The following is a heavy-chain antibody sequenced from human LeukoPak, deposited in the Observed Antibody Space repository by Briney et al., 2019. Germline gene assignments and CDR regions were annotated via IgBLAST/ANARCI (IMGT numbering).Heavy chain of an antibody. CDR3: ARDPGYGDPRDY. CDR2: IHSGGTT. D-gene: IGHD4-17*01. V-gene: IGHV3-53*01. J-gene: IGHJ4*02. Sequence: GGSLRLSCAASGLIVSDNYMSWVRQAPGKGLEWVSFIHSGGTTYYADSVKGRLTISRDNSKNTVYLQMNSLRVEDTATYYCARDPGYGDPRDYWGQGTLSPSPQ. CDR1: GLIVSDNY.